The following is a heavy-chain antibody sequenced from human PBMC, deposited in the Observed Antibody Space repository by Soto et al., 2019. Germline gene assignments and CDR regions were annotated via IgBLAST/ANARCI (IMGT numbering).Heavy chain of an antibody. CDR1: GFTFSSYA. CDR3: AKVSGDSGXYYGDRIDY. V-gene: IGHV3-23*01. D-gene: IGHD3-22*01. Sequence: EVQLLESGGGLVQPGGSLRLSCAASGFTFSSYAMSWVRQAPGKGLEWVSVIGGSGGSTYYADSVKGRFTVSRDNSKKTMSLQMNSLRAEDTAVYYCAKVSGDSGXYYGDRIDYWGQGTLVTVSS. CDR2: IGGSGGST. J-gene: IGHJ4*02.